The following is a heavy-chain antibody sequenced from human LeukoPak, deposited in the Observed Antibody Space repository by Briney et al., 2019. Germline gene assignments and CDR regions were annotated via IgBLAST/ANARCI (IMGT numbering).Heavy chain of an antibody. Sequence: SETLSLTCTVSGASVSSYYWSWIRQPPGKGPEWIGYFSYSGSTNYNPSLKSRVTISVDTSKNQFSLNLSSVTAAGTAVYYCARGPLDSGYTYFDYWGQGTLVSVAS. V-gene: IGHV4-59*02. CDR2: FSYSGST. CDR3: ARGPLDSGYTYFDY. J-gene: IGHJ4*02. CDR1: GASVSSYY. D-gene: IGHD5-12*01.